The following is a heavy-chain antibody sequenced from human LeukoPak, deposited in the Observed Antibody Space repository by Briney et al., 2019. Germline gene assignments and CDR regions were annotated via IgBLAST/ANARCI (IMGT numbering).Heavy chain of an antibody. CDR3: ARERAVSYYFDY. Sequence: ASVKVSCKASGYTFTGYYMHWVRQAPGQGLEWMGWINPNSGGTNYAQKFQGRVTMTRDTSISTAYMELSRLRSDDTAVYYCARERAVSYYFDYWGQGTLVTVSS. V-gene: IGHV1-2*02. CDR2: INPNSGGT. J-gene: IGHJ4*02. CDR1: GYTFTGYY.